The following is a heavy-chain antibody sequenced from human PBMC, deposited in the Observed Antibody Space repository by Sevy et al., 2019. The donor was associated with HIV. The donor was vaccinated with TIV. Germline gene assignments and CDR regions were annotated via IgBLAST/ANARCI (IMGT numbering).Heavy chain of an antibody. V-gene: IGHV4-59*01. CDR2: ILYSGST. D-gene: IGHD2-21*01. Sequence: SETLSLTCTVTGDSMNTYYWAWIRQPPGKSLEWVGYILYSGSTEYRPSLKSRVTMALDKSKNEVSLRLSSVTAADTAVYYCARVVPGDNWFDPWGQGRLVTVSS. CDR1: GDSMNTYY. CDR3: ARVVPGDNWFDP. J-gene: IGHJ5*02.